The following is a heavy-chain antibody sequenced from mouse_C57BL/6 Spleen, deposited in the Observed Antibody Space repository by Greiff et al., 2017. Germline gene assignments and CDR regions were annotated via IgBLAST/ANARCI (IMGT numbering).Heavy chain of an antibody. Sequence: QVQLKQPGAELVMPGASVKLSCKASGYTFTSYWMHWVKQRPGQGLEWIGEIDPSDSYTNYNQKFKGKSTLTVDKSSSTAYMQLSSLTSEDSAVYYCARSTNDGYFAWFAYWGQGTLVTVAA. V-gene: IGHV1-69*01. CDR2: IDPSDSYT. CDR1: GYTFTSYW. CDR3: ARSTNDGYFAWFAY. D-gene: IGHD2-3*01. J-gene: IGHJ3*01.